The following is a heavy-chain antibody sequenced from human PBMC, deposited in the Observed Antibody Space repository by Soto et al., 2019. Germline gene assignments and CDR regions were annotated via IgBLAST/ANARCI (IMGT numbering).Heavy chain of an antibody. V-gene: IGHV4-39*01. D-gene: IGHD4-17*01. CDR2: IYYSGSN. CDR1: GGSISSSSYY. J-gene: IGHJ4*02. CDR3: ERHEGDYGSYFDY. Sequence: SETLSLTCTVSGGSISSSSYYWGWMRQPPGKGLEWIGSIYYSGSNYYNPSLKSRVTISVDTSKNQFSLKLSSVTAADTAVYYCERHEGDYGSYFDYWGQGALVTVSS.